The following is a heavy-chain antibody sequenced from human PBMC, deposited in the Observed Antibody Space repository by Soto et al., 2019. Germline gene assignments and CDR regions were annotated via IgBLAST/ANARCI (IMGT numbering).Heavy chain of an antibody. CDR2: ISYDGSNK. Sequence: QVQLVESGGGVVQPGRSLRLSCAASGFTFSSYGMHWVRQAPGKGLEWVAVISYDGSNKYYADSVKGRFTISRDNSKNTLYLQMNSLRAEDTAVYYCAKTPAAAYYYYGMDVWGQGTTVTVSS. D-gene: IGHD2-2*01. CDR1: GFTFSSYG. CDR3: AKTPAAAYYYYGMDV. J-gene: IGHJ6*02. V-gene: IGHV3-30*18.